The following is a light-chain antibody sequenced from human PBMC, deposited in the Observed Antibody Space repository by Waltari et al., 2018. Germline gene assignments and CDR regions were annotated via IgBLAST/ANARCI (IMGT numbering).Light chain of an antibody. CDR2: GSS. Sequence: EIVLTQFPGTLSMAPGERANLSCRASQRVTNNYLAWYQQKRCQPPRALIQGSSIRASGVPDRFSGSVSGTDFTLTISRLEPEDFAVYYCQQYGTSLSTFGQGTRVEIK. CDR3: QQYGTSLST. V-gene: IGKV3-20*01. J-gene: IGKJ1*01. CDR1: QRVTNNY.